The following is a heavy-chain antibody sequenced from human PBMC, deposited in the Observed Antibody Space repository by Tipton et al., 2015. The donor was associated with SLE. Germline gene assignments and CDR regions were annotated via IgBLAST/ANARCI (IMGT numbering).Heavy chain of an antibody. V-gene: IGHV4-31*03. CDR2: IYYSGST. CDR1: GGSISSGGYY. D-gene: IGHD7-27*01. CDR3: ARVNIPLGMGYYFDY. Sequence: TLSLTCTVSGGSISSGGYYWSWIRQHPGKGLEWIGYIYYSGSTYYNPSLKIRVTISVDTSKNQFSLKLSSVTAADTAIYYCARVNIPLGMGYYFDYWGQGTLVTVSS. J-gene: IGHJ4*02.